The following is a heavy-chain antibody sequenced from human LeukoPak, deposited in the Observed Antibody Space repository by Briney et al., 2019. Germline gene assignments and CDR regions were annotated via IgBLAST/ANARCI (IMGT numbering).Heavy chain of an antibody. CDR1: GGSISSYY. J-gene: IGHJ4*02. CDR3: ARVRIAAAGWGYFDY. D-gene: IGHD6-13*01. CDR2: IYYSGST. V-gene: IGHV4-59*08. Sequence: SETLFLTCTVSGGSISSYYWSWIRQPPGKGLEWIGYIYYSGSTNYNPSLKSRVTISVDTSKNQFSLKLSSVTAADTAVYYCARVRIAAAGWGYFDYWGQGTLVTVSS.